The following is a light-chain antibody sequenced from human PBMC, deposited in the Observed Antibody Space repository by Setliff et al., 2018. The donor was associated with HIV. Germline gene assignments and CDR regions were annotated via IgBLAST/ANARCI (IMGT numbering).Light chain of an antibody. CDR2: DDR. V-gene: IGLV3-21*03. CDR1: NIESKS. J-gene: IGLJ1*01. Sequence: SYELTQPPSVSVAPGKTARITCGVNNIESKSVHWYQQKPGQAPVLVVYDDRDGPSETADRFSGSKSGNVATPTISRVEAGDEADYYCQVWDNNGDLYVFGSGTKVTVL. CDR3: QVWDNNGDLYV.